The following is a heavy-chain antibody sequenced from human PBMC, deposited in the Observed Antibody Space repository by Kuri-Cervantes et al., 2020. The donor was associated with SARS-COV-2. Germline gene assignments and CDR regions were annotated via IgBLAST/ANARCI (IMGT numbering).Heavy chain of an antibody. CDR2: ISSNGGST. J-gene: IGHJ4*02. Sequence: GESLKISCSASGFTFSSYAMHWVRQAPGKGLEYVSAISSNGGSTYYADSVKGRFTISRDNSKNTLYLQMSSLRAEDTAVYYCVRSGAVAGTFDYWGQGTPVTVSS. CDR3: VRSGAVAGTFDY. D-gene: IGHD6-19*01. V-gene: IGHV3-64D*08. CDR1: GFTFSSYA.